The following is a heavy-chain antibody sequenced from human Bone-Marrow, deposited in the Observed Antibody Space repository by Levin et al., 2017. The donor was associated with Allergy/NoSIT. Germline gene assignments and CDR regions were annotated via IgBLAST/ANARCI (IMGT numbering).Heavy chain of an antibody. CDR3: AREDVVRGIRSFDI. Sequence: GESLKISCEASGFTFSYYSMHWVRQAPDKGLEWVAMIWNDGSNKYYADSVKGRFTVSRDNSRNTAYVQMDNMRAEDTAVYYCAREDVVRGIRSFDIWGQGTMVTVSS. J-gene: IGHJ3*02. CDR1: GFTFSYYS. V-gene: IGHV3-33*01. D-gene: IGHD2-21*01. CDR2: IWNDGSNK.